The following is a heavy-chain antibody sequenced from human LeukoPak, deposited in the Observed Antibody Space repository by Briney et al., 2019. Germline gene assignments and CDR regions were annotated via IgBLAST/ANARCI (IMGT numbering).Heavy chain of an antibody. V-gene: IGHV4-34*01. CDR2: INHSGST. D-gene: IGHD3-22*01. J-gene: IGHJ4*01. CDR1: GGSFCGYY. CDR3: ARARKVRLIVVVIHGPTYLDY. Sequence: PSETLSLTCAVYGGSFCGYYWSWIRQPPGKGLEWSGEINHSGSTNYHTSLKSRVTISVDTSQNQYSLKLSSVTAADTAVYYCARARKVRLIVVVIHGPTYLDYW.